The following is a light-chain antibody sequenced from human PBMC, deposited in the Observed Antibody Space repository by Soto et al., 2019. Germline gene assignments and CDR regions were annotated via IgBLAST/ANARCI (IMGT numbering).Light chain of an antibody. J-gene: IGKJ4*01. CDR2: KAS. CDR3: QQSYSTPLT. V-gene: IGKV1-5*03. Sequence: DIQMTQSPSTLSASVGDRFTITCLASQSISSWLAWYQQKPGKAPKLLIYKASSLESGVPSRFSGSGSGTEFTLTISSLQPDDFATYYCQQSYSTPLTFGGGTKVDIK. CDR1: QSISSW.